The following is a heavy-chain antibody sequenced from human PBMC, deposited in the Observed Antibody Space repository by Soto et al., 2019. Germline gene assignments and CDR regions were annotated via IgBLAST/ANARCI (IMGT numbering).Heavy chain of an antibody. CDR1: GDSFTRYW. CDR3: ARQSRWELLHYFDY. J-gene: IGHJ4*02. Sequence: ESLTISWTSAGDSFTRYWISWVRQMPGKGLEWMGRIDPSDSYTNYSPSFQGHVTISADKSISTAYLQWSSLKASDTAMYYCARQSRWELLHYFDYWGQGTLVTVSS. CDR2: IDPSDSYT. V-gene: IGHV5-10-1*01. D-gene: IGHD1-26*01.